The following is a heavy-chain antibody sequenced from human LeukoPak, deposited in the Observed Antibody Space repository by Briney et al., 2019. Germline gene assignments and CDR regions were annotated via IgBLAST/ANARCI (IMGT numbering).Heavy chain of an antibody. CDR1: GFTFSSYW. CDR3: ARVWGRDSYFDY. Sequence: GGSLRLSCAASGFTFSSYWMHWVRPAPGKGLVWVSRINSDGSITSYADSVKGRFTISRDNAKNTLYLQMNSLRAEDTAVYYCARVWGRDSYFDYWGQGTLVTVSS. CDR2: INSDGSIT. J-gene: IGHJ4*02. V-gene: IGHV3-74*01. D-gene: IGHD5-24*01.